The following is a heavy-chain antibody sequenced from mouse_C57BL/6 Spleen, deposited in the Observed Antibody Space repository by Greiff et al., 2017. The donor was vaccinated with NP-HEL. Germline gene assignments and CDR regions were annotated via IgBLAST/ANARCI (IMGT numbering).Heavy chain of an antibody. CDR2: IDPETGGT. J-gene: IGHJ4*01. CDR1: GYTFTDYE. D-gene: IGHD1-1*01. CDR3: TTGDYSYYAMDY. Sequence: QVQLQQSGAELVRPGASVTLSCKASGYTFTDYEMHWVKQTPVHGLEWIGAIDPETGGTAYNQKFKGKAILTADKSSSTAYMELRSLTSEDSAVYYWTTGDYSYYAMDYWGQGTSVTVSS. V-gene: IGHV1-15*01.